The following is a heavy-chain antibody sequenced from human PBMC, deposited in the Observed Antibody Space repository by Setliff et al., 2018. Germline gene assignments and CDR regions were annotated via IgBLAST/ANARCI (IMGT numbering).Heavy chain of an antibody. V-gene: IGHV1-18*01. D-gene: IGHD2-8*02. CDR1: GYTFTDYG. J-gene: IGHJ1*01. CDR2: ISGYTGNT. Sequence: ASVKVSCKASGYTFTDYGITWVRQAPGQGLEWMGWISGYTGNTNYAHKLQGRVTLTTDTSTGTAYMELRSLRSDGTAVYYCSRLVRYCTVTSCQRASGGEHWGQGTLVTVSS. CDR3: SRLVRYCTVTSCQRASGGEH.